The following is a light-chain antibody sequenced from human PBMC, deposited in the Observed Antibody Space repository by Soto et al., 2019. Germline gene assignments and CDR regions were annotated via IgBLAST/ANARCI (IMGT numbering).Light chain of an antibody. Sequence: DIQMTQSPSSLSASVGDRVTITCQASQNINNYLNWYQQKPGRAPKLLIYDASNLEAGVPSRFRGSGSGTDFTFTISRLQPEDIAXXXCQQYENXPTFGQGTRLEIK. CDR2: DAS. CDR3: QQYENXPT. CDR1: QNINNY. J-gene: IGKJ5*01. V-gene: IGKV1-33*01.